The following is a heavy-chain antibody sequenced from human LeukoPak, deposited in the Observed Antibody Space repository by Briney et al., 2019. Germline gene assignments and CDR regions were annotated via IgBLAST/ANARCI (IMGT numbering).Heavy chain of an antibody. CDR3: AHTAVDTATCMDV. D-gene: IGHD5-18*01. V-gene: IGHV2-5*02. CDR2: ILWDDDK. J-gene: IGHJ6*03. Sequence: CGPTLSKPTQTLTLTFTFSEFSLTTSGVGVGWIRQPSGKALTWLAPILWDDDKAHSPSLKRRLTTTKDTSKNQVGLTMTNMDPVDTATYYSAHTAVDTATCMDVWGKGTTVTVSS. CDR1: EFSLTTSGVG.